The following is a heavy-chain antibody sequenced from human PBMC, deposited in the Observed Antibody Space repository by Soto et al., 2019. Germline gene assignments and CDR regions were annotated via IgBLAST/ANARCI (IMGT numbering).Heavy chain of an antibody. Sequence: SETLSLTCKVSGGSISGYYWSWIRQTPGKELEWLGYIFESGRASYNPSLKSRLIMSVDTSKNLLSMELSSVTAADTAVYFCARHPQSGYVWFDPWGQGTLVTVSS. CDR3: ARHPQSGYVWFDP. J-gene: IGHJ5*02. CDR2: IFESGRA. D-gene: IGHD5-12*01. V-gene: IGHV4-59*08. CDR1: GGSISGYY.